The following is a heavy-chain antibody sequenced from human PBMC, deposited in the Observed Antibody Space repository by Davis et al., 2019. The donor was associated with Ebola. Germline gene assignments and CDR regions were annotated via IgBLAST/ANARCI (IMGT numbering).Heavy chain of an antibody. D-gene: IGHD3-22*01. CDR1: GGSFSGYY. Sequence: MPSETLSLTCAVYGGSFSGYYWSWIRQPPGKGLEWIGYIYYSGSTYYNPSLKSRVTISVDTSKNQFSLKLSSVTAADTAVYYCARQTYYYDSSGYPRDWFDPWGQGTLVTVSS. J-gene: IGHJ5*02. CDR3: ARQTYYYDSSGYPRDWFDP. CDR2: IYYSGST. V-gene: IGHV4-59*08.